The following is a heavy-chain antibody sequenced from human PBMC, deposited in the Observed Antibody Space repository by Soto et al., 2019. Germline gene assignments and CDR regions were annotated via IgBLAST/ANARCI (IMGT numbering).Heavy chain of an antibody. J-gene: IGHJ4*02. D-gene: IGHD3-22*01. Sequence: QVQLVESGGGVVQPGKSLRLSCAASGFTFTSYAMHWVRQAPGKGLEWVAFISYDGSSNSYADSVKGRFTISRANSNNTLYLQMNSLRADDTAAYYCARLYYYDSSGHYSGPGYYFDYWGQGTLVTVSS. CDR2: ISYDGSSN. CDR3: ARLYYYDSSGHYSGPGYYFDY. CDR1: GFTFTSYA. V-gene: IGHV3-30-3*01.